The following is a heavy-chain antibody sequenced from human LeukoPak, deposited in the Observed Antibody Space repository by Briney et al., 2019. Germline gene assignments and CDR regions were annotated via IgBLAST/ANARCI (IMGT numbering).Heavy chain of an antibody. V-gene: IGHV1-46*01. CDR2: INLDVGYT. CDR1: GYTFTNYY. CDR3: ARDPAVAGTPIDY. D-gene: IGHD6-19*01. Sequence: ASVKVSCKASGYTFTNYYLHWVRQAPGQGLEWMGVINLDVGYTNYAQKFQGRVAMTTDTSTSTAYMELRSLRSDDTAVYYCARDPAVAGTPIDYWGQGTLVTVSS. J-gene: IGHJ4*02.